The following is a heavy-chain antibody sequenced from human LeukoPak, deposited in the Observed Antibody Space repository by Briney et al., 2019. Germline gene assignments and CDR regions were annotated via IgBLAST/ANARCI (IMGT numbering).Heavy chain of an antibody. V-gene: IGHV1-2*02. CDR3: AREWGYIAAAFDY. Sequence: ASVKVSCKASGHTFTGYYMHWVRQAPGQGLEWMGWINPNSGGTNYAQKFQGRVTMTRDTSISTAYMELSRLRSDDTAVYYCAREWGYIAAAFDYWGQGTLVTVSS. J-gene: IGHJ4*02. CDR2: INPNSGGT. CDR1: GHTFTGYY. D-gene: IGHD6-13*01.